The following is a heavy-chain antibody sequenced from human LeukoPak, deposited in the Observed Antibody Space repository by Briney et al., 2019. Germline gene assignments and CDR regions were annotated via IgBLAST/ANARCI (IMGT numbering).Heavy chain of an antibody. V-gene: IGHV3-21*01. D-gene: IGHD2-2*01. CDR2: ISSSSSYI. J-gene: IGHJ6*02. CDR3: ARDLVVVPAASVDYYYDMDV. Sequence: SGGSLRLSCAASGFTFSSYSMNWARQAPGKGLEWVSSISSSSSYIYYADSVKGRFTISRDNAKNSLYLQMNSLRAEDTAVYYCARDLVVVPAASVDYYYDMDVWGQGTTVTVSS. CDR1: GFTFSSYS.